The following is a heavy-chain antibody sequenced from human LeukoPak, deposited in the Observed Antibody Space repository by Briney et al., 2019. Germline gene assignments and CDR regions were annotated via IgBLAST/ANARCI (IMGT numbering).Heavy chain of an antibody. D-gene: IGHD5-18*01. CDR2: INPNSGGT. J-gene: IGHJ5*02. Sequence: ASVKVSCKASGYTFTGHYMHWVRQAPGQGLEWMGWINPNSGGTNYAQKFQGRVTMTRDTSISTAYMELSRLRSDDTAVYYCARVAVDTAMVQWFDPWGQGTLVTVSS. CDR1: GYTFTGHY. CDR3: ARVAVDTAMVQWFDP. V-gene: IGHV1-2*02.